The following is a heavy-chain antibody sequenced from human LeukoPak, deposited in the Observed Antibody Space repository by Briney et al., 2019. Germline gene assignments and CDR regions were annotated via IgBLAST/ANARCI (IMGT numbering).Heavy chain of an antibody. D-gene: IGHD6-13*01. V-gene: IGHV3-23*01. CDR1: GFTFSSYA. CDR3: TLGSLYSSSWYGDF. J-gene: IGHJ4*02. Sequence: GGSLRLSCAASGFTFSSYAMSWVRQAPGKGLEWVSAISGAGDSTYYADSLKGRFTISRDNSKNTLYLQMNSLRADDTAVYYCTLGSLYSSSWYGDFWGQGTLVTVSS. CDR2: ISGAGDST.